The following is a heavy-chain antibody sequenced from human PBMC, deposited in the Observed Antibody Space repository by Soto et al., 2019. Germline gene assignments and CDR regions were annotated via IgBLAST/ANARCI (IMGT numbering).Heavy chain of an antibody. Sequence: SETLSLTCTVSGGSVSSGSYYWSWIRQPPGKGLEWIGYIYYSGSTNYNPSLKSRVTISVDTSKNQFSLKLSSVTAADTAVYYCARGDPLLWFGEKVYYGMDVWGQGTTVTVSS. V-gene: IGHV4-61*01. J-gene: IGHJ6*02. CDR2: IYYSGST. CDR1: GGSVSSGSYY. CDR3: ARGDPLLWFGEKVYYGMDV. D-gene: IGHD3-10*01.